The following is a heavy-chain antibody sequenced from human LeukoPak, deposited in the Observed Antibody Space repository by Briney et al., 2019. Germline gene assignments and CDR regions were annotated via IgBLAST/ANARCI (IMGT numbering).Heavy chain of an antibody. CDR3: ARVYCSSNSCYEVY. CDR1: GVSISGYS. V-gene: IGHV4-59*01. CDR2: IYYNGST. D-gene: IGHD2-2*01. Sequence: SETLSLTCTVSGVSISGYSWSWIRQPPGKGLEWIGYIYYNGSTNYNPSLKSRVTLSLDTSKKQCSLKMSSVTAADTAVYYCARVYCSSNSCYEVYWGQGALVTVSS. J-gene: IGHJ4*02.